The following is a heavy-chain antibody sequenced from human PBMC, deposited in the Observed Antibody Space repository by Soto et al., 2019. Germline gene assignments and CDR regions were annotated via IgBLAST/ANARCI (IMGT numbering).Heavy chain of an antibody. CDR3: ARVLPSSSPGAFDY. V-gene: IGHV1-69*13. D-gene: IGHD6-6*01. CDR2: IIPIFGTA. J-gene: IGHJ4*02. Sequence: ASVKVSCKASGGTFSSYAISWVRQAPGQGLEWMGGIIPIFGTANYAQKFQGRVTITADESTSTAYMELSSLRSEDTAVYYCARVLPSSSPGAFDYWGQGPLVTVSP. CDR1: GGTFSSYA.